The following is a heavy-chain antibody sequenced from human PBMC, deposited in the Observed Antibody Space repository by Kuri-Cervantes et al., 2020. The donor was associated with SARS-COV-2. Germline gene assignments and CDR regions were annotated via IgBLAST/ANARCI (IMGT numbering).Heavy chain of an antibody. Sequence: ASVKVSCKASGYTFTSYDINWVRQATGQGLEWMGWMNPNSGNTGYAQKFQGRVTITRNTSTSTAYMELRSLRSDDTAVYYCARDGELSGGAFDIWGQGTMVTVSS. V-gene: IGHV1-8*03. CDR3: ARDGELSGGAFDI. CDR1: GYTFTSYD. D-gene: IGHD2-21*01. CDR2: MNPNSGNT. J-gene: IGHJ3*02.